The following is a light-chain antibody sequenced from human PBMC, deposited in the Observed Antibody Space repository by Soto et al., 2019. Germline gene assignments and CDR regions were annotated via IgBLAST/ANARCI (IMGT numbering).Light chain of an antibody. CDR1: QSIGNF. CDR3: QQRTTWPPLFA. Sequence: EIVLTQSPSTMSLSPGERATLSCRASQSIGNFLAWYQHKPGQAPRLLIYDASKMATGIPARFSGSGSGTDFTLTISSLEPADFAVYYCQQRTTWPPLFAFGPGTRVDIK. V-gene: IGKV3-11*01. CDR2: DAS. J-gene: IGKJ3*01.